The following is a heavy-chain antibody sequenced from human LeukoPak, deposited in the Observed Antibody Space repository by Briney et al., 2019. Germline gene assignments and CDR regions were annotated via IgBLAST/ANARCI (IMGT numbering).Heavy chain of an antibody. CDR2: ISWSSGNI. CDR3: ARDAWRRAFNYGMDV. J-gene: IGHJ6*02. D-gene: IGHD5-12*01. V-gene: IGHV3-9*01. CDR1: GFTFDDYA. Sequence: PGRSLRLSCAASGFTFDDYAMHWVRQAPGKGLEWAAGISWSSGNIGYADSVKGRFTISRDNAENSLHLEMNSLRHEDTAVYFCARDAWRRAFNYGMDVWGQGTTVAVSS.